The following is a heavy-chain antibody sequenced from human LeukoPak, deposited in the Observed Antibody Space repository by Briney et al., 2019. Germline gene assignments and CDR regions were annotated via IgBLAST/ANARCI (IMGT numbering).Heavy chain of an antibody. D-gene: IGHD1-26*01. V-gene: IGHV3-9*03. CDR3: AKDADPYGSGSYDY. CDR1: GFTFDDYA. Sequence: GGSLRLSCAASGFTFDDYAMHWVRQAPGKGLEWVSGISWNSGSIGYADSVKGRFTISRDNAKNSLYLQMNRLRAEDMALYYCAKDADPYGSGSYDYWGQGTLVTVSS. J-gene: IGHJ4*02. CDR2: ISWNSGSI.